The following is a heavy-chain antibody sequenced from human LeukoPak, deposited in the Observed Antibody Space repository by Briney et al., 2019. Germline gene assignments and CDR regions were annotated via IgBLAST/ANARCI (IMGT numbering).Heavy chain of an antibody. CDR3: SRFGSSTWYKGAFDI. CDR1: GGSFSGYY. CDR2: IVHSGNT. D-gene: IGHD1-1*01. J-gene: IGHJ3*02. Sequence: SETLSLTCAVYGGSFSGYYWSWIRQPPGKGLEWIGEIVHSGNTKYNPSLKSRVTISVDTSKNQFSLNLTSVTAADTAVYYCSRFGSSTWYKGAFDIWGQGTMVTVAS. V-gene: IGHV4-34*12.